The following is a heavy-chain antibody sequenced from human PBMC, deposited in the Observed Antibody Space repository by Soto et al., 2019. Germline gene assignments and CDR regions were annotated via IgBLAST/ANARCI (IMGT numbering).Heavy chain of an antibody. CDR2: IGRVSTYI. CDR1: GFPFSSFS. CDR3: ARVTAGSGSYQIDL. Sequence: VQLVESGGGLVKPGGSLRLSCVASGFPFSSFSLNWVRQAPGKVLEWVSSIGRVSTYIYYADSVRGRFTVSRDNAKNSVYLQMNGLTAEDSGIYYCARVTAGSGSYQIDLWGQGTLVTVSS. V-gene: IGHV3-21*02. J-gene: IGHJ4*02. D-gene: IGHD3-10*01.